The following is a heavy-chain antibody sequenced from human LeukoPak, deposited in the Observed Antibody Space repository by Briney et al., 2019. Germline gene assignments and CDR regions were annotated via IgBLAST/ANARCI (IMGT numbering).Heavy chain of an antibody. J-gene: IGHJ5*02. V-gene: IGHV3-30*04. CDR2: ISYDGSNK. Sequence: GGSLRLSCAASGFTFSSYAMHWVRPAPGKGLEWVAVISYDGSNKYYADSVKGRFTISRDNSKNTQYLQMNSLRAEETAVYYWAREYKGYCSGGSCFRETYNWFDPWGQGTLVTVSS. D-gene: IGHD2-15*01. CDR3: AREYKGYCSGGSCFRETYNWFDP. CDR1: GFTFSSYA.